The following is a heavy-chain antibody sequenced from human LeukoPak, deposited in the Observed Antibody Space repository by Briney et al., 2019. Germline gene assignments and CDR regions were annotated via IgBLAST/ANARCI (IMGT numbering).Heavy chain of an antibody. CDR1: GFTFISYD. CDR3: AKVPQPDYYFDY. J-gene: IGHJ4*02. CDR2: ISGSGDRT. V-gene: IGHV3-23*01. Sequence: AGGSLRLSCAASGFTFISYDMSWVRQAPGKGLEWVSSISGSGDRTIYADSVRGRLTISRDNSKSTLYLQMSSLRAEDTAVYYCAKVPQPDYYFDYWGQGFLVTVSS.